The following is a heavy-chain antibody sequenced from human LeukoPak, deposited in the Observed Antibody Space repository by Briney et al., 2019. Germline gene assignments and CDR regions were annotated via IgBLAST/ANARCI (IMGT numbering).Heavy chain of an antibody. Sequence: SVKVSCKASGGTFSSYAISWVRQAPGQGLEWMGRIIPIFGTANYAQKFQGRVTITTDESTSTAYMELSSLRSEDTAVYYCARGYRSGGSCYDPMVDAFDIWGQGTMVTVSS. V-gene: IGHV1-69*05. CDR1: GGTFSSYA. CDR3: ARGYRSGGSCYDPMVDAFDI. J-gene: IGHJ3*02. CDR2: IIPIFGTA. D-gene: IGHD2-15*01.